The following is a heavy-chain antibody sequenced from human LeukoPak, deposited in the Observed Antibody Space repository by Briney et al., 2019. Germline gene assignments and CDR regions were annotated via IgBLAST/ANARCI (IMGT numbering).Heavy chain of an antibody. V-gene: IGHV3-11*06. CDR1: GFTVSDYY. CDR2: LSSSGSHT. CDR3: ARDGYGALRFDC. J-gene: IGHJ4*02. Sequence: GGSPRLSCAASGFTVSDYYMSWIRQAPGKGLEWISYLSSSGSHTNFADSVEGRFTISRDNAKNSLYLQMNSLRVEDTAVYYCARDGYGALRFDCWGQGTLVTVSS. D-gene: IGHD4/OR15-4a*01.